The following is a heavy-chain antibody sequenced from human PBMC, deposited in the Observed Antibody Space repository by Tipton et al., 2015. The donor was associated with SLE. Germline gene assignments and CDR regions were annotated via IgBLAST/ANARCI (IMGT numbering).Heavy chain of an antibody. Sequence: TLSLTCTVSGGSISSSYWSWIRQPPGKGLEWIGYIYYSGSTNYNPSLKSRVTISVDTSKNQFSLKLSSVTAADTAVYYCARGGLGVSYYYYMDAWGKGTTVTVSS. J-gene: IGHJ6*03. D-gene: IGHD1-26*01. CDR1: GGSISSSY. V-gene: IGHV4-59*08. CDR2: IYYSGST. CDR3: ARGGLGVSYYYYMDA.